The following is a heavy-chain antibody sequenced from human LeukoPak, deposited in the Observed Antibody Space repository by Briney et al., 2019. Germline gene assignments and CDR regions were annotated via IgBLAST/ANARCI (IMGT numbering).Heavy chain of an antibody. Sequence: GGSLRLSCAASGFTFSSYGMHWVRQAPGKGLEWVAFIRYDGSNKYYADSVKGRFTISRDNSKNTLYLQMNSLRAEDTAVYYCAKDLLWFGELSVAAYWGQGTLVTVSS. V-gene: IGHV3-30*02. CDR3: AKDLLWFGELSVAAY. CDR1: GFTFSSYG. CDR2: IRYDGSNK. J-gene: IGHJ4*02. D-gene: IGHD3-10*01.